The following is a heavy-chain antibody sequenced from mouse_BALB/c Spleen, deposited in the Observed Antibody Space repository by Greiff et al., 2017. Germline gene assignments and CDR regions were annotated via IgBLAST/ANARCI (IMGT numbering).Heavy chain of an antibody. J-gene: IGHJ2*01. Sequence: QVQLQQPGAELVKPGTSVKLSCKASGYNFTSYWINWVKLRPGQGLEWIGDVYPGSGSTNYNEKFKSKATLTVDTSSSTAYMQLSSLASEDSALYYCARSGGYDPFDYWGQGTTLTVSS. CDR3: ARSGGYDPFDY. CDR2: VYPGSGST. D-gene: IGHD2-2*01. V-gene: IGHV1-55*01. CDR1: GYNFTSYW.